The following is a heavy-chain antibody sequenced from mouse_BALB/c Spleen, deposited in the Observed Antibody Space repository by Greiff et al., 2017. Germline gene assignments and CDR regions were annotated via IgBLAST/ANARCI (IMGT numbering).Heavy chain of an antibody. CDR3: ARRSGSYYAMDY. Sequence: EVQLKESGPELVKPGASVKISCKASGYSFTGYFMNWVMQSHGKSLEWIGRINPYNGDTFYNQKFKGKATLTVDKSSSTAHMELRSLASEDSAVYYCARRSGSYYAMDYWGQGTSVTVSS. V-gene: IGHV1-20*02. CDR2: INPYNGDT. CDR1: GYSFTGYF. D-gene: IGHD1-2*01. J-gene: IGHJ4*01.